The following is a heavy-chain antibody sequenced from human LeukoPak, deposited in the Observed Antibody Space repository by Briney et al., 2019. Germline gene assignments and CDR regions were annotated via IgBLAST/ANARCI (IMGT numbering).Heavy chain of an antibody. Sequence: SETLSLTCTVSGGAISSSSYYWGWIRQSPGKGLEWIATIYYNGSLYYNPSLKSRVTISADTSKNQFSLKLTSVTAADTGVYYCARHFPPRLLWSWEPSAFDSWGQGILVTVSS. J-gene: IGHJ4*02. CDR1: GGAISSSSYY. CDR3: ARHFPPRLLWSWEPSAFDS. V-gene: IGHV4-39*01. CDR2: IYYNGSL. D-gene: IGHD3-10*01.